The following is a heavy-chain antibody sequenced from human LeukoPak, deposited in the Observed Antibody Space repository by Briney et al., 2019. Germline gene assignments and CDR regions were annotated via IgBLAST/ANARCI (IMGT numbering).Heavy chain of an antibody. J-gene: IGHJ4*02. D-gene: IGHD4-17*01. V-gene: IGHV1-8*01. CDR1: GYTFTNYD. CDR3: AKKTGGDYNRLFYFDY. CDR2: MNPNSGST. Sequence: ASVKVSCKASGYTFTNYDINWVRHATGQGLEWLGWMNPNSGSTGYAQNFQGRITMTRNTSITTAYMELSSLRSDDTAVYYCAKKTGGDYNRLFYFDYWGQGTLVTVSS.